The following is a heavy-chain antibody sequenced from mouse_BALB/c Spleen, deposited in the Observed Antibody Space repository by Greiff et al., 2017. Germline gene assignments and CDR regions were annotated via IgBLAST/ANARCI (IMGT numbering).Heavy chain of an antibody. J-gene: IGHJ3*01. V-gene: IGHV5-6-3*01. Sequence: EVKLQESGGGLVQPGGSLKLSCAASGFTFSSYGMSWVRQTPDKRLELVATINSNGGSTYYPDSVKGRFTISRDNAKNTLYLQMSSLKSEDTAMYYCARDLLGFAYWGQGTLVTVSA. CDR2: INSNGGST. D-gene: IGHD2-1*01. CDR3: ARDLLGFAY. CDR1: GFTFSSYG.